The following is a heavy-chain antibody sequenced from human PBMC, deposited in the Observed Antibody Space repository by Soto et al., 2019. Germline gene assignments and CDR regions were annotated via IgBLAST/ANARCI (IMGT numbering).Heavy chain of an antibody. CDR1: GGSFSGYY. CDR3: ARNGVLRFLEWSPKGWFDP. D-gene: IGHD3-3*01. V-gene: IGHV4-34*01. J-gene: IGHJ5*02. CDR2: INHSGST. Sequence: SETLSLTCAVYGGSFSGYYWSWIRQPPGKGLEWIGEINHSGSTNYNPSLKSRVTISVDTSKNQFSLKLSSVTVADTAVYYCARNGVLRFLEWSPKGWFDPWGQGTLVTVSS.